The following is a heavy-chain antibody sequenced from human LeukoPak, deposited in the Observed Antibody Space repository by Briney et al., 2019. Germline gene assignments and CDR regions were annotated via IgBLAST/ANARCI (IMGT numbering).Heavy chain of an antibody. V-gene: IGHV3-23*01. CDR3: AKGPPTYYDFWSGFGDY. CDR2: ISGSGGST. CDR1: GFTFSSYA. J-gene: IGHJ4*02. D-gene: IGHD3-3*01. Sequence: TGGSLRLSCAASGFTFSSYAMSWVRQAPGKGLEWVSAISGSGGSTYYADSVKGRFTISRDNSKNTLYLQMNSLRAEDTAVYHCAKGPPTYYDFWSGFGDYWGQGTLVTVSS.